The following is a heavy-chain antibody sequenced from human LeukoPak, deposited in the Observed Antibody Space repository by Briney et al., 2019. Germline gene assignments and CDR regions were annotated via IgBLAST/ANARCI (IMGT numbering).Heavy chain of an antibody. J-gene: IGHJ5*02. D-gene: IGHD6-19*01. CDR2: IYSSGST. V-gene: IGHV4-39*02. CDR3: ARVGDSSGRYTRPFDP. Sequence: SSETLSLTCTVSGASISGSGYYWGWIRQPPGKGLEWIGSIYSSGSTYYNASLQSRVTISIETSKNQISLRLNSVTAADTAVYYCARVGDSSGRYTRPFDPWGQGTLVTVSS. CDR1: GASISGSGYY.